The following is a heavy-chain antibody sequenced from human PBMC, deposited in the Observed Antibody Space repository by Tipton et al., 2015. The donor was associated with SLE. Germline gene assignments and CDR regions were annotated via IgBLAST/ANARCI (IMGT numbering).Heavy chain of an antibody. Sequence: TLSLPCTVSGGSISSYYWSWIRQPAGKGLEWIGCIYTNGSTNYNPSLKSRVTMSVDTSKNQFSLKLSSVTAADTAVYYCTRDGGVGATVWWGQGTLVTVSS. CDR2: IYTNGST. CDR1: GGSISSYY. CDR3: TRDGGVGATVW. V-gene: IGHV4-4*07. J-gene: IGHJ4*02. D-gene: IGHD1-26*01.